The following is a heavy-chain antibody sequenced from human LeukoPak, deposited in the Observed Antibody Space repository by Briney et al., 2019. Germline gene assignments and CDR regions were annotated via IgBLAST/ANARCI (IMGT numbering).Heavy chain of an antibody. D-gene: IGHD6-19*01. CDR2: IIPIFGTA. V-gene: IGHV1-69*13. CDR3: ARDQDHIAVAGIDY. Sequence: GASVKVSCKASGYTFTVHAISWVRQAPGQGLEWMGGIIPIFGTANYAQKFQGRVTITADESTSTAYMELSSLRSEDTAVYYCARDQDHIAVAGIDYWGQGTLVTVSS. CDR1: GYTFTVHA. J-gene: IGHJ4*02.